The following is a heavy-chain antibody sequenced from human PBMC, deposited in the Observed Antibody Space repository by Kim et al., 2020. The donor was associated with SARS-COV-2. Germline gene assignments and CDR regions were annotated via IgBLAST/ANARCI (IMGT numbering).Heavy chain of an antibody. Sequence: ASVKVSCKASGYTFTGYYMHWVRQAPGQGLEWMGRINPNSGGTNYAQKFQGRVTMTRDTSISTAYMELSRLRSDDTAVYYCARNMVRGVPTLFDPWGQGTLVTVSS. V-gene: IGHV1-2*06. D-gene: IGHD3-10*01. CDR3: ARNMVRGVPTLFDP. CDR2: INPNSGGT. CDR1: GYTFTGYY. J-gene: IGHJ5*02.